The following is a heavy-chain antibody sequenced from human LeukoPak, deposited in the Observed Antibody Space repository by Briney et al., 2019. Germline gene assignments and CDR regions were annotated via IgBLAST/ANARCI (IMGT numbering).Heavy chain of an antibody. V-gene: IGHV4-59*01. Sequence: PSETLSLTCTVSGGSISSYYWSWIRQPPGKGLEWIGYIYYSGSTNYNPSLKSRVTISVDTSKNQFSLKLSSVTAADTAVYYCARVKLGRFDYWGQGTLVTVSS. D-gene: IGHD6-13*01. CDR2: IYYSGST. CDR3: ARVKLGRFDY. CDR1: GGSISSYY. J-gene: IGHJ4*02.